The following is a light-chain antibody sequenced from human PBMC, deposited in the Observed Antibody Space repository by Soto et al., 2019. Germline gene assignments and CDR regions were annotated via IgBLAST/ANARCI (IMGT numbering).Light chain of an antibody. CDR2: AAS. J-gene: IGKJ4*01. Sequence: DIQMTQSPSSLSSSVGDRVTITCRASQSISSYLNWYQPKPGKAPKLLIYAASSLQSGVPSRFSGSGSGTDFTLTISSLQPEDFATYYCQQSYSTLTFGGGTKVDI. CDR1: QSISSY. V-gene: IGKV1-39*01. CDR3: QQSYSTLT.